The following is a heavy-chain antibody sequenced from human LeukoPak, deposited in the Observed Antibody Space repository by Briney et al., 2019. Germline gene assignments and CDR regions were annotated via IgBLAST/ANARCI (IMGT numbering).Heavy chain of an antibody. CDR1: GFTFSGYA. Sequence: GGSLRLSCAASGFTFSGYAMHWVRQAPGKGLEWVAVISYDGSNKYYADSVKGRFTISRDNSKNTLYLQMNSLGAEDTAVYYCAREEGDSSGYNFDYWGQGTLVTVSS. CDR3: AREEGDSSGYNFDY. D-gene: IGHD3-22*01. V-gene: IGHV3-30-3*01. J-gene: IGHJ4*02. CDR2: ISYDGSNK.